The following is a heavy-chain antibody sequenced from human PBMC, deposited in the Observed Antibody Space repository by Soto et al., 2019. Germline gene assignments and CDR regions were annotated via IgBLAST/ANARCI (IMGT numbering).Heavy chain of an antibody. J-gene: IGHJ4*02. CDR2: ISAYNGRT. Sequence: QVQLVQSGAEVKKPGASVKVSCKASGYTFSSYGISWVRQAPGQGLEWMGWISAYNGRTNYAQRLQGRGTMTTDTSTSTAYMELRSLRSDDTAVYYCARTPIVVVVAATPADYWGQGTLVTVSS. V-gene: IGHV1-18*01. CDR3: ARTPIVVVVAATPADY. CDR1: GYTFSSYG. D-gene: IGHD2-15*01.